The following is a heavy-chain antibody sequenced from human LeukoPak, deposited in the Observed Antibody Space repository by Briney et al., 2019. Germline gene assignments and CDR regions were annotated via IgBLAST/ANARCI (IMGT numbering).Heavy chain of an antibody. CDR2: ISSDGTKK. Sequence: GGSPRLSCAGSGFTFSTYAMHWVRQAPGKGLEWVAVISSDGTKKYYADSVKGRFTISRDNSKDMLYLQMNSLRVDDTAVYYYARPGYSYTVWGQGTLVTVSS. CDR3: ARPGYSYTV. D-gene: IGHD5-18*01. V-gene: IGHV3-30-3*01. J-gene: IGHJ4*02. CDR1: GFTFSTYA.